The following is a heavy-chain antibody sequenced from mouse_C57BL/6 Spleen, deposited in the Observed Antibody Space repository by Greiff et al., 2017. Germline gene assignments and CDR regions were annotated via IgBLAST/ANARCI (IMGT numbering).Heavy chain of an antibody. CDR3: ARCDGYYTSGAMDY. CDR1: GYTFTSYN. J-gene: IGHJ4*01. V-gene: IGHV1-12*01. CDR2: IYPGNGDT. Sequence: LQQSGAELVRPGASVKMSCKASGYTFTSYNMHWVKQTPRQGLEWIGAIYPGNGDTSYNQKFKGKATLTVDKSSSTAYMQLSSLTSEDSAVYFCARCDGYYTSGAMDYWGQGTSVTVSS. D-gene: IGHD2-3*01.